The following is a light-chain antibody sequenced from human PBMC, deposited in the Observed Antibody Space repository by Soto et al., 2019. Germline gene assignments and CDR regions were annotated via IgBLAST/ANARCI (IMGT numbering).Light chain of an antibody. CDR1: QRVSSY. CDR3: QQRSNWPRT. Sequence: EIVLTQSPATMSLSPGERATLSCRASQRVSSYLAWYQPKPGQAPRLLIYDASNRASGIPARFSGSGSGTYFTLTISSLEPEYFAVYFCQQRSNWPRTFGQVTRLEIK. CDR2: DAS. V-gene: IGKV3-11*01. J-gene: IGKJ5*01.